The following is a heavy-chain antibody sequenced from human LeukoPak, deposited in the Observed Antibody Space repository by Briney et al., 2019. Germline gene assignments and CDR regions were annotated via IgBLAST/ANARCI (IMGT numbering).Heavy chain of an antibody. J-gene: IGHJ4*02. Sequence: ASVKVSCKASGYTFTGYYMHWVRQAPGQGLEWMGWINPNSGGTNYAQKFQGRVTITADKSTSTAYMELSSLRSEDTAVYYCASPAVAYYYDSSGYDYWGQGTLVTVSS. CDR1: GYTFTGYY. CDR2: INPNSGGT. CDR3: ASPAVAYYYDSSGYDY. V-gene: IGHV1-2*02. D-gene: IGHD3-22*01.